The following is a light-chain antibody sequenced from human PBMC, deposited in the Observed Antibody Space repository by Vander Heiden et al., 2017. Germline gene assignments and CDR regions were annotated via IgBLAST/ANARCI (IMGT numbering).Light chain of an antibody. V-gene: IGLV1-47*02. CDR1: SSNIGSNY. CDR2: SNN. CDR3: AAWDDSLSGPV. Sequence: QSVLTQPPSASGTPGQRVTISCSGSSSNIGSNYVYGYQQLPGTAPKLLIYSNNQRPSGVPDRFSGSKSGTSASLAISGLRSEDEADYYCAAWDDSLSGPVFGGGTKLTAL. J-gene: IGLJ3*02.